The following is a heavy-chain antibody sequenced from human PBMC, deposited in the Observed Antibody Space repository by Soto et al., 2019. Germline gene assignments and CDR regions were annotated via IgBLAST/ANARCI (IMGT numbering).Heavy chain of an antibody. Sequence: ASVKVSCKASGYTFTSYGISWVRQAPGQGLEWMGWIGAYNGNTNYAQKFQGRVTMTTDTSTSTAYMEVRSLRSDDTAVYYCARDNSYDFWSGYKYNWFDPWGQGTLVTVSS. CDR2: IGAYNGNT. J-gene: IGHJ5*02. CDR1: GYTFTSYG. CDR3: ARDNSYDFWSGYKYNWFDP. D-gene: IGHD3-3*01. V-gene: IGHV1-18*01.